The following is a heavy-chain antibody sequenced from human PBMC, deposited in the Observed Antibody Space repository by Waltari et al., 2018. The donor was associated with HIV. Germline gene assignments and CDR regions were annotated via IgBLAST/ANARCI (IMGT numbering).Heavy chain of an antibody. V-gene: IGHV3-23*01. CDR2: SRGGGGTT. J-gene: IGHJ5*02. D-gene: IGHD1-1*01. Sequence: EVQLLQSGGDLVQPGGSLRLSCAASGFPFSNSAINWVRQAPGKGLEWVAASRGGGGTTYYGGAVKGRFTVSRDNSKNTLYLQMNSLRVEDTAMYYCTKDQTGAADSWGQGTQVTGPS. CDR3: TKDQTGAADS. CDR1: GFPFSNSA.